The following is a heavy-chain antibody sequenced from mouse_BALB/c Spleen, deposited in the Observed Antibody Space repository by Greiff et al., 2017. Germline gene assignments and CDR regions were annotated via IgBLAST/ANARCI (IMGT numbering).Heavy chain of an antibody. CDR2: ICPGGGST. Sequence: LQQSGAELVRPGASVKLSCKASGFTFTSYWMHWVRQSPGKGLEWIGTICPGGGSTYYDDKFKSMATLTVDTSSSTSYMQLSSLTSEDSAVYYCTRCGDDSRYAMDYWGQGTSVTVSS. CDR3: TRCGDDSRYAMDY. J-gene: IGHJ4*01. D-gene: IGHD2-12*01. CDR1: GFTFTSYW. V-gene: IGHV1S22*01.